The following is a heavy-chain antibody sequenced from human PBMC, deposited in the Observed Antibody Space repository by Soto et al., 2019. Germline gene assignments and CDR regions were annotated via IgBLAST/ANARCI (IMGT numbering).Heavy chain of an antibody. D-gene: IGHD5-12*01. Sequence: QVQLQQWGAGLLKPSETLSLTCAVYGGSFSGYYWSWIRQPPGKGLEWIGEINHSGSTNYNPSLKIRATISVDTSKNQFSLKLSSVTAADTAVYYCARRKRWLQSSYGMDVWGQGTTVTVSS. CDR3: ARRKRWLQSSYGMDV. J-gene: IGHJ6*02. CDR1: GGSFSGYY. V-gene: IGHV4-34*01. CDR2: INHSGST.